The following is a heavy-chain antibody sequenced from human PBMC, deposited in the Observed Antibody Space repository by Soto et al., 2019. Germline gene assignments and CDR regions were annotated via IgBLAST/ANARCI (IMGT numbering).Heavy chain of an antibody. CDR3: AKGYYGSGSLNWFDP. CDR1: GFTFSSYG. V-gene: IGHV3-30*18. Sequence: GGSLRLSCAASGFTFSSYGMHWVRQAPGKGLEWVAVISYDGSNKYYADSVKGRFTISRGNSKNTLYLQMNSLRAEDTAVYYCAKGYYGSGSLNWFDPWGQGTLVTVSS. D-gene: IGHD3-10*01. CDR2: ISYDGSNK. J-gene: IGHJ5*02.